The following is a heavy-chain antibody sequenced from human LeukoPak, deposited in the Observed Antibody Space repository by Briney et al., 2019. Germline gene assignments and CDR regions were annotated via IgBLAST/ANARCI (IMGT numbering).Heavy chain of an antibody. CDR3: ATLYGDYNWYFNL. Sequence: GGSLRLSCEASGDNLNRYVMSWVRQAPGKGLEWVSTISASGGTTYYADSVQGRFTTSRDNSKNTLYLQMNSLRAEDTALYYCATLYGDYNWYFNLWGRGTLVTVSS. CDR1: GDNLNRYV. J-gene: IGHJ2*01. V-gene: IGHV3-23*01. CDR2: ISASGGTT. D-gene: IGHD4-17*01.